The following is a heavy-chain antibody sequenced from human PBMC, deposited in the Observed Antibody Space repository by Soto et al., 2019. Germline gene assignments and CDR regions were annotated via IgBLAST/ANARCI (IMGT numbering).Heavy chain of an antibody. Sequence: PGGSLRLSCAASGFTFSGYAMHWVRQSPGKGLEWVAVISYDGSNKYYADSVKGRFTISRDNSKNTLYLQMNSLRAEDTAVYYCARAMVRGVIITFGYYYYGMDVWGQGTTVTVSS. CDR2: ISYDGSNK. D-gene: IGHD3-10*01. CDR3: ARAMVRGVIITFGYYYYGMDV. CDR1: GFTFSGYA. J-gene: IGHJ6*02. V-gene: IGHV3-30-3*01.